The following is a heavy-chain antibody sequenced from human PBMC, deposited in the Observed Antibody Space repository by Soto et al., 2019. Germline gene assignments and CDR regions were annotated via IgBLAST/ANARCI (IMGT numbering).Heavy chain of an antibody. J-gene: IGHJ4*02. CDR1: GSTFTGDY. CDR3: ARGDKYYDYVWGTHSFDY. CDR2: INPNSGGT. V-gene: IGHV1-2*02. Sequence: GASVKVSCKASGSTFTGDYMHWVRQAPGQGLEWMGWINPNSGGTNYAQKFQGRVTMTRDTSISTAYMELSRLRSDDTAVYYRARGDKYYDYVWGTHSFDYWGQGTLVTVSS. D-gene: IGHD3-16*01.